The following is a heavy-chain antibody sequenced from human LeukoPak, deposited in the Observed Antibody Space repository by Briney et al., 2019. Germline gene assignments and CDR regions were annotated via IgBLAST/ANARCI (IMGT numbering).Heavy chain of an antibody. J-gene: IGHJ3*02. CDR2: IWYDGSNE. D-gene: IGHD6-13*01. Sequence: GGSLRLSCAASGFTFSGYGMHWVRQAPGKGLEWVAVIWYDGSNEYYGDSVKGRFTISRDNAKNTLYLQMNSLRVEDTAVYYCAREQWAADDALDIWGQGTMVIVSS. CDR3: AREQWAADDALDI. CDR1: GFTFSGYG. V-gene: IGHV3-33*01.